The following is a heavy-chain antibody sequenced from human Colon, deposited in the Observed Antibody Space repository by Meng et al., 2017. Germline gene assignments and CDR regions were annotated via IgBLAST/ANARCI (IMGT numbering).Heavy chain of an antibody. CDR3: VKRSAVGEHPPFEN. CDR1: GFSFSSFA. Sequence: GESLKISCAASGFSFSSFAMSWVRQAPGKGLEWVSTITNRGAPWYTNSVEGRFTIPRDTSKNMLYLQLNSLRVEDTAVYYCVKRSAVGEHPPFENWGQGTLVTVSS. CDR2: ITNRGAP. V-gene: IGHV3-23*01. J-gene: IGHJ4*02. D-gene: IGHD3-3*01.